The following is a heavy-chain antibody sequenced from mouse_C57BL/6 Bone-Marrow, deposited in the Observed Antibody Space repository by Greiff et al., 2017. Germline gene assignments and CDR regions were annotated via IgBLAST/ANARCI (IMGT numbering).Heavy chain of an antibody. CDR1: GYTFTSYW. D-gene: IGHD2-3*01. CDR2: INPNSGST. Sequence: QVQLQQPGAELVKPGASVKLSCKASGYTFTSYWMHWVKQRPGQGLEWIGMINPNSGSTNYNEKFKSKATLTVDKSSSTAYMQLSSLTSEDSAVYYCARLRDGYWFAYWGQGTLVTVSA. CDR3: ARLRDGYWFAY. V-gene: IGHV1-64*01. J-gene: IGHJ3*01.